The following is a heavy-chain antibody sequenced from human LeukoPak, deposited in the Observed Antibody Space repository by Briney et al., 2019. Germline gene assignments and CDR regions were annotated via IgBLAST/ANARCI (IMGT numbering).Heavy chain of an antibody. J-gene: IGHJ4*02. CDR1: GYTFTGYY. D-gene: IGHD5-18*01. CDR2: INPNSGGT. Sequence: EASVKVSCKASGYTFTGYYTHWVRQAPGQGLEWMGWINPNSGGTNYAQKFQGRVTMTRDTSISTAYMALSRLRSDDTAVYYCARDLLAVDTAMVTWGLNYWGQGTLVTVSS. CDR3: ARDLLAVDTAMVTWGLNY. V-gene: IGHV1-2*02.